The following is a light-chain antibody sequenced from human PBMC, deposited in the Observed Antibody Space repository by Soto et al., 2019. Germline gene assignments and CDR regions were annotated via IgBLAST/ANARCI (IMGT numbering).Light chain of an antibody. CDR3: LFFYGGPWV. Sequence: QAVVTQEPSLTVSPGGTVTLTCGSSTGAVTSGYYPNWFQLKPGQAPRVLIYSTSIKHSWTPARFSGSLLGGKAALTLSGMLPEDEAVYYCLFFYGGPWVFGGGTKLTVL. J-gene: IGLJ3*02. V-gene: IGLV7-43*01. CDR1: TGAVTSGYY. CDR2: STS.